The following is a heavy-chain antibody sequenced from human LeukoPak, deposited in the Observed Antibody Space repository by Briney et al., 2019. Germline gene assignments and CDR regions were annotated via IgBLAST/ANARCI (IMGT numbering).Heavy chain of an antibody. V-gene: IGHV3-7*01. Sequence: GGSLRLSCVASGFTFSDYWMSWVRQAPGKGLEWVANIKEDGSENYYVDSVRGRFTISRDNAKNSLYLQMNSLRAEDTAVYYCARSQGYCSSTSCPGEYFDYWGQGTLVTVSS. D-gene: IGHD2-2*01. CDR2: IKEDGSEN. CDR1: GFTFSDYW. CDR3: ARSQGYCSSTSCPGEYFDY. J-gene: IGHJ4*02.